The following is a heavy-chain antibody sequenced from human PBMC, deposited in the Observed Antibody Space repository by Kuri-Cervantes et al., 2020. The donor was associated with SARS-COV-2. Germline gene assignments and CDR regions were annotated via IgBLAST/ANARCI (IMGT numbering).Heavy chain of an antibody. V-gene: IGHV3-9*01. Sequence: SLKISCAASGFTFDDYAMHWVRQAPGKGLEWVSGISWNSGSIGYADSVKGRFTISRDNSKNTLYLQVNSLRAEDTAVYFCAKDPTATTEYYYAMDVWGQGTTVTVSS. CDR2: ISWNSGSI. D-gene: IGHD1-7*01. CDR3: AKDPTATTEYYYAMDV. J-gene: IGHJ6*02. CDR1: GFTFDDYA.